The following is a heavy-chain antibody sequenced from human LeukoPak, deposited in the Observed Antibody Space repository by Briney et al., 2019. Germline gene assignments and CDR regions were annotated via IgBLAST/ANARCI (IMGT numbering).Heavy chain of an antibody. Sequence: GGTLRLSCAASGFTFSSYGMSWVRQAPGKGLEWVSAISGSGGSTYYADSVKGRFTISRDNSKNTLYLQMNSLRAEDTAVYYCAKDQGYYYGSGSYPNYWGQGTLVTVSS. D-gene: IGHD3-10*01. CDR2: ISGSGGST. CDR3: AKDQGYYYGSGSYPNY. V-gene: IGHV3-23*01. CDR1: GFTFSSYG. J-gene: IGHJ4*02.